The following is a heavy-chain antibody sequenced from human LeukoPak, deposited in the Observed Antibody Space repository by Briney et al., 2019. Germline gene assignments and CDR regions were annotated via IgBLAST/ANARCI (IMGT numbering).Heavy chain of an antibody. CDR2: ISSTGSYM. D-gene: IGHD6-19*01. J-gene: IGHJ4*02. CDR1: GFTFSRYS. CDR3: ARGSSDWFDYFGH. V-gene: IGHV3-21*01. Sequence: GGSLRLSCAASGFTFSRYSMNWVRQAPGKGLEWVSSISSTGSYMYYADSVKGRYTISRDNAKTSMYLQVNNLRAEDTAVYYCARGSSDWFDYFGHWGQGTLVTVSS.